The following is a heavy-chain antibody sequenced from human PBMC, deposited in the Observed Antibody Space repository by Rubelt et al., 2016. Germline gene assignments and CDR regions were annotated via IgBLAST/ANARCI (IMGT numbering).Heavy chain of an antibody. CDR2: IGPSDSYT. V-gene: IGHV5-10-1*03. D-gene: IGHD3-10*01. CDR1: GYSFTSYW. Sequence: EVQLVQSGAEVKKPGESLRISCQGSGYSFTSYWISWVRQMPGKGLEWMGRIGPSDSYTNYSPSFQGHVTISADKSISTAYLQWSSLKASDTAMYYCARIPGSGSSEINWFDPWGQGTLVTVSS. CDR3: ARIPGSGSSEINWFDP. J-gene: IGHJ5*02.